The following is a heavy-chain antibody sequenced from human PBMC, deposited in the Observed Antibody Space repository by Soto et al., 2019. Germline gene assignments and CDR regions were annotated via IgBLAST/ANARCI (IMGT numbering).Heavy chain of an antibody. Sequence: PXGSLILSCAASGFTFISYWMSLVRQAPGKGLEWVANIKQDGSEKYYVDSVKGRFTISRDNAKNSLYLQMNSLRAEDTAVYYCARDLPTGSSWPNPFDYWGQGTLVTVSS. CDR1: GFTFISYW. CDR2: IKQDGSEK. D-gene: IGHD6-13*01. CDR3: ARDLPTGSSWPNPFDY. V-gene: IGHV3-7*01. J-gene: IGHJ4*02.